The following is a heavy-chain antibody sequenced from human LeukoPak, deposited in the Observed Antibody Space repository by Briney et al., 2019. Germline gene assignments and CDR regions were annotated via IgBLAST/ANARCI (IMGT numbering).Heavy chain of an antibody. CDR3: ARDVFFRAHNWFDP. CDR1: GASISSHY. J-gene: IGHJ5*02. D-gene: IGHD2/OR15-2a*01. Sequence: SETLSLTCNVSGASISSHYWNWIRQPAGKGLEWIERIYNTGSANYSPSLKSRVTMSLDTSRNQISLKLTSVTAADTAVYYCARDVFFRAHNWFDPWGQGTLVTVSS. CDR2: IYNTGSA. V-gene: IGHV4-4*07.